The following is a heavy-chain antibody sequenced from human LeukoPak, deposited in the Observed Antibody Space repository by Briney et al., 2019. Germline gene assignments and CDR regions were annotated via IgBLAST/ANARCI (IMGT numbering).Heavy chain of an antibody. D-gene: IGHD2-2*01. CDR1: GYTFTSYY. CDR2: SNPSGGSS. J-gene: IGHJ4*02. Sequence: GASVKVSCKASGYTFTSYYIHWVRQAPGQGLEWMGISNPSGGSSNYAQKFQGRVTMTRDTSTSTVYMELSSLRSEDTAVYYCARDMEGHQLPPGWGQGTLVTVSS. V-gene: IGHV1-46*01. CDR3: ARDMEGHQLPPG.